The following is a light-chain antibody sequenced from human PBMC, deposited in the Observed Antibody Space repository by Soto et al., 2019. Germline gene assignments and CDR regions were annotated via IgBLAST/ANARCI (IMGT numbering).Light chain of an antibody. J-gene: IGKJ3*01. CDR2: AAS. Sequence: DIQMTQSPSSLSASVGDRVTITCRASQSISNYLNWYQQKPGKAPKLLIYAASRLQSGVPSRFSGSGSGTDFTLTISRLQPEDFATYYCQQSYSSLILTFGPGTKVDIK. V-gene: IGKV1-39*01. CDR1: QSISNY. CDR3: QQSYSSLILT.